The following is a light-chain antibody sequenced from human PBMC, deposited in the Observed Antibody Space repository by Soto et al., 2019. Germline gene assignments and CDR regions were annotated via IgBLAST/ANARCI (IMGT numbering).Light chain of an antibody. V-gene: IGKV1-12*01. CDR1: QGISSW. J-gene: IGKJ4*01. Sequence: DLPMTQSPSSVSASVGDRVTMTCRASQGISSWLAWYQKKPGKAPNLLIYAASSLQSGVPSRFSGSGSGTDFTLSISNLQPEDFATYFCQQAHSFPLTFGGGTKVEIK. CDR3: QQAHSFPLT. CDR2: AAS.